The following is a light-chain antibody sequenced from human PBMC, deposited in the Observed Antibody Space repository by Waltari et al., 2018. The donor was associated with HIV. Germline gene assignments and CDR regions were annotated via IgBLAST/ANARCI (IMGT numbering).Light chain of an antibody. CDR3: CSYAGSTTFNVV. CDR2: EVS. CDR1: SSDVGRYNL. J-gene: IGLJ2*01. V-gene: IGLV2-23*02. Sequence: QSALTQPASVSGSPGQSITISCTGTSSDVGRYNLVSWSQQHPGKAPKVMIYEVSKRPSGVSNRFSGSKSGNTASLTISGLQAEDEADYYCCSYAGSTTFNVVFGGGTKMIVL.